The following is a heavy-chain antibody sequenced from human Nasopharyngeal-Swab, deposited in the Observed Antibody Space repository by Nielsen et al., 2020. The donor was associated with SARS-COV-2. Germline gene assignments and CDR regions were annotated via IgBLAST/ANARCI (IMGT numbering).Heavy chain of an antibody. CDR2: IKQDGSET. J-gene: IGHJ5*02. CDR1: GFTFTSYA. Sequence: GESLKISCAASGFTFTSYAMSWVRQAPGKGLEWVANIKQDGSETYYVDSVKGRFTISRDNAKNSLYLQMNSLRDEDTAVYYCARESSSWYWFDPWGQGTLVTVSS. V-gene: IGHV3-7*01. D-gene: IGHD6-13*01. CDR3: ARESSSWYWFDP.